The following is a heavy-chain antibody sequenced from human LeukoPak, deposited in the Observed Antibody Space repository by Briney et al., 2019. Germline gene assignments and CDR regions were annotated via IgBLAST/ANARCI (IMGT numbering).Heavy chain of an antibody. CDR2: IYSSGNT. D-gene: IGHD4-17*01. V-gene: IGHV3-53*01. Sequence: PGGSLRLSCAASGFTFRTYAMSWVRQAPGKGLEWVSIIYSSGNTYYADSVKGRFTISRDNSKNTLYLQMNSLRAEDTAVYYCATMTTVIMGGYYYGMDVWGQGTTVTVSS. J-gene: IGHJ6*02. CDR3: ATMTTVIMGGYYYGMDV. CDR1: GFTFRTYA.